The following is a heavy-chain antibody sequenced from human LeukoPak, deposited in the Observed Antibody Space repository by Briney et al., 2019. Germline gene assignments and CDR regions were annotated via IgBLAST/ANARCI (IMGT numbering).Heavy chain of an antibody. CDR3: AKTTTIFRALYYYGMDV. CDR2: ISGSGGST. J-gene: IGHJ6*02. V-gene: IGHV3-23*01. Sequence: SGGSLRLSCAASGFTFSSYAMSWVRQAPGKGLEWVSAISGSGGSTYYADPVKGRFTISRDNSKNTLYLQMNSLRAEDTAVYYCAKTTTIFRALYYYGMDVWGQGTTVTVSS. D-gene: IGHD3-3*01. CDR1: GFTFSSYA.